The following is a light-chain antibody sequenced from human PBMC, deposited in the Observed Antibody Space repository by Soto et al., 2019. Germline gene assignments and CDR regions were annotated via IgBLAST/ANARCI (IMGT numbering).Light chain of an antibody. CDR2: DAS. CDR3: QQYNSYTWT. Sequence: DIQMTQSPSTLSASVGDRVTKTCRASQSINSWLAWYQQKPGKAPKLLIYDASSLESGVPSRFSGSGFGTEFTLTISSLQPDDFATYYCQQYNSYTWTFGQGTKVDIK. V-gene: IGKV1-5*01. CDR1: QSINSW. J-gene: IGKJ1*01.